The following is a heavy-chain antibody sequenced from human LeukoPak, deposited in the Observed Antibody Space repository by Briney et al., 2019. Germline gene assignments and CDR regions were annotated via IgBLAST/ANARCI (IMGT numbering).Heavy chain of an antibody. D-gene: IGHD4-17*01. Sequence: SETLSLTCTVSGGSISSYFWNWIRQRPGKGLEWIGCLYNSGITNYDPSLKSRVTISVDASKNQFSLKLSSVTAADTAVYYCATSGDRIYYYYYGMDVWGQGTTVTASS. CDR3: ATSGDRIYYYYYGMDV. J-gene: IGHJ6*02. CDR2: LYNSGIT. V-gene: IGHV4-59*08. CDR1: GGSISSYF.